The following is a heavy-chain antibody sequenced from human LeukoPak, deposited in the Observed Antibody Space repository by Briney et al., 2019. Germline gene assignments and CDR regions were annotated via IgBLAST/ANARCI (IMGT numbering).Heavy chain of an antibody. V-gene: IGHV1-69*04. CDR3: ARYTYDSSGYSPYYGMDV. Sequence: ASVTVSCKASGGTFSSYAISWVRQAPGQGLEWMGRIIPILGIANHAQKFQGRVTITADKSTSTAYMELSSLRSDDTAVYYCARYTYDSSGYSPYYGMDVWGQGTTVTVSS. D-gene: IGHD3-22*01. CDR1: GGTFSSYA. J-gene: IGHJ6*02. CDR2: IIPILGIA.